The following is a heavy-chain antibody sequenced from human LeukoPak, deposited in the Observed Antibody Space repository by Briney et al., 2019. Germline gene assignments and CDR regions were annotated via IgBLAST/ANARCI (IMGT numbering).Heavy chain of an antibody. J-gene: IGHJ4*02. Sequence: PGGSLRLSCAASGFTFTNYGMHWVRQAPGKGLEWVAVISYDGSNKYYADSVKGRFTISRDNSKNTLYLQMNSLRAEDTAVYYCAKDRTSVGATRYFDYWGQGTLVTVS. CDR1: GFTFTNYG. CDR2: ISYDGSNK. D-gene: IGHD1-26*01. V-gene: IGHV3-30*18. CDR3: AKDRTSVGATRYFDY.